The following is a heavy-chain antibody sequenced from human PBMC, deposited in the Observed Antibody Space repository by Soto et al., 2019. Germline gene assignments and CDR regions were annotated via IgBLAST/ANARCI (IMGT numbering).Heavy chain of an antibody. D-gene: IGHD1-26*01. Sequence: GGSLRLSCEVSGFTFSSYAMSWVRQAPGRGLEWVSSISGSGGSTYHADSVNGRFTISRDDSKNTVFLQMNSLRAEDTAVYYCAKDSPYSASYKEDGFDIWGQGSLVTVSS. CDR2: ISGSGGST. V-gene: IGHV3-23*01. CDR1: GFTFSSYA. J-gene: IGHJ3*02. CDR3: AKDSPYSASYKEDGFDI.